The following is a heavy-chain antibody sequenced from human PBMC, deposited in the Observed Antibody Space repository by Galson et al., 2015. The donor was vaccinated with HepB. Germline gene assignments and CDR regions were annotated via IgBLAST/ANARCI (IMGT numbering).Heavy chain of an antibody. J-gene: IGHJ4*02. Sequence: SLRLSCAASGFTFSSYGMHWVRQAPGKGLEWVAVIWYDGSNKYYADSVKGRFTISRDNSKNTLFMQMNSLRAEDTAVYYCARSNSGSYYAPFEYWGQGTPVTVSS. CDR2: IWYDGSNK. V-gene: IGHV3-33*01. CDR1: GFTFSSYG. CDR3: ARSNSGSYYAPFEY. D-gene: IGHD1-26*01.